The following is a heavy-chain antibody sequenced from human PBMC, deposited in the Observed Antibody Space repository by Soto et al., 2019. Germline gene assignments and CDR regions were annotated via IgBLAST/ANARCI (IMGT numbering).Heavy chain of an antibody. J-gene: IGHJ4*02. CDR1: GGSISSGDYY. V-gene: IGHV4-30-4*01. CDR3: ARGQYYYDSSGYYFLDY. Sequence: QVQLQESGPGLVKPSQTLSLTCTVSGGSISSGDYYWSWIRQPPGKGLEWIGYIYYSGSTYYNPSLKSRVTISVDTSKNQFSLKLSSVTAADTAVYYCARGQYYYDSSGYYFLDYWGQGTLVTVSS. D-gene: IGHD3-22*01. CDR2: IYYSGST.